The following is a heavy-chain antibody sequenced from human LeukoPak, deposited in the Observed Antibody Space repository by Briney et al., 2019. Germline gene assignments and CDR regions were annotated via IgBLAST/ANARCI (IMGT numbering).Heavy chain of an antibody. CDR2: INHSGST. V-gene: IGHV4-34*01. CDR1: GFTFSSSW. J-gene: IGHJ5*02. Sequence: PGGSLRLSCAASGFTFSSSWMTWVRQPPGKGLEWIGEINHSGSTNYNPSLKSRVTISVDTSKNQFSLKLSSVTAADTAVYYCARGYWFDPWGQGTLVTVSS. CDR3: ARGYWFDP.